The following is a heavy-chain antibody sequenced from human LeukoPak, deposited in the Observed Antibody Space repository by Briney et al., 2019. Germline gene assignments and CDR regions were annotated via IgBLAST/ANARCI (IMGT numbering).Heavy chain of an antibody. CDR3: AGGYSSSWYYYYYYGMDV. J-gene: IGHJ6*02. CDR2: ISSSSSTI. V-gene: IGHV3-48*01. CDR1: GFTFSSYS. D-gene: IGHD6-13*01. Sequence: RTGGSLRLSCAASGFTFSSYSMNWVRQAPGKGLEWVSYISSSSSTIYYADSVKGRFTISRDNAKNSLYLQMNSLRAEDTAVYYCAGGYSSSWYYYYYYGMDVWGQGTTVTVPS.